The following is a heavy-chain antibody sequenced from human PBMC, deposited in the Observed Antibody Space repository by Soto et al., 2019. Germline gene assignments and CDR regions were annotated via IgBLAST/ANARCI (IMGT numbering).Heavy chain of an antibody. V-gene: IGHV1-18*01. CDR1: GYTFTSYG. D-gene: IGHD2-2*03. CDR2: ISAYNGNT. J-gene: IGHJ6*02. CDR3: ASGYCSSTSCYDTYYYYYGMDV. Sequence: ASVKVSCKASGYTFTSYGISWVRQAPGQGLEWMGWISAYNGNTNYAQKLQGRVTMTTDTSTSTAYMELRSLRSDDTAVYYCASGYCSSTSCYDTYYYYYGMDVWGQGTTVTVAS.